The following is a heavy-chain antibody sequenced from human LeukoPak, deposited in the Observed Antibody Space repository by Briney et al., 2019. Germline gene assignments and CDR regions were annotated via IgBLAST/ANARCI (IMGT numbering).Heavy chain of an antibody. J-gene: IGHJ5*02. Sequence: GGSLRLSCAASGFTFSNAWMSWVRQAPGKGLEWVGRIKSKTDGGTTDYAAPVKGRFTISRDDSKNTLYLQMNSLKTEDTAVYYCAREESSSWYGGDWFDPWGQGTLVTVSS. CDR3: AREESSSWYGGDWFDP. V-gene: IGHV3-15*01. CDR2: IKSKTDGGTT. D-gene: IGHD6-13*01. CDR1: GFTFSNAW.